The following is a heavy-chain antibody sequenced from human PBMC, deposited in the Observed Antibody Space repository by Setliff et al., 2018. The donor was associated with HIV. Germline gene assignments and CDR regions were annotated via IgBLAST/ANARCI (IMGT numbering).Heavy chain of an antibody. Sequence: GASVKVSCKASGYTFTGYHMHWVRQAPGHGLEWMGWINNGNGDTKYSQDFRGRVTITRDSSASTAYMELSSLISEDMALYYCATGIAAAGGIDYWGQGTLVTVSS. CDR1: GYTFTGYH. D-gene: IGHD6-13*01. V-gene: IGHV1-3*03. CDR2: INNGNGDT. CDR3: ATGIAAAGGIDY. J-gene: IGHJ4*02.